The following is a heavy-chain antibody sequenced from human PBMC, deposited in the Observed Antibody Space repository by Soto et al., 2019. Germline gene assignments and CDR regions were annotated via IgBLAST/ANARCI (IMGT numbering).Heavy chain of an antibody. J-gene: IGHJ6*02. CDR2: ISYDGSNK. D-gene: IGHD3-10*01. V-gene: IGHV3-30-3*01. CDR3: ARDYYYGSGSYYFYYYYYGMDV. Sequence: PGGSLRLSCAASGFTFSSYAMHWVRQAPGKGLEWVAVISYDGSNKYYADSVKGRFTISRDNSKNTLYLQMNSLRAEDTAVYYCARDYYYGSGSYYFYYYYYGMDVWGQGTTVTVS. CDR1: GFTFSSYA.